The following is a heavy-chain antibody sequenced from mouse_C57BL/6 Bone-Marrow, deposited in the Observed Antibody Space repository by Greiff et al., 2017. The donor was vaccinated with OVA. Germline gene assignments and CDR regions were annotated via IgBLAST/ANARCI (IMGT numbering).Heavy chain of an antibody. CDR3: ADGSRGPYFDV. Sequence: EVKLVESGGGLVKPGGSLKLSCAASGFTFSSYAMSWVRQTPEKRLEWVATISDGGSYTYYPDNVKGRFTISRDNAKNNLYLQMSHLKSEDTAMYYCADGSRGPYFDVWGTGTTVTVSS. J-gene: IGHJ1*03. D-gene: IGHD1-1*01. V-gene: IGHV5-4*03. CDR1: GFTFSSYA. CDR2: ISDGGSYT.